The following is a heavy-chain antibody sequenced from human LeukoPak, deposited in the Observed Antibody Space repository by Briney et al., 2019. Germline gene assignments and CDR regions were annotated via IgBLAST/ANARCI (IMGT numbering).Heavy chain of an antibody. CDR3: ARGDFDY. CDR2: AFSDGRT. Sequence: PXGSLRLSCAASGITFSTNYMSWVRQAPGKGLEWVSIAFSDGRTFYADSVKGRFTISRDSSKNTVFLQMNSLRAEDTAVYYCARGDFDYWGQGTLVTVSS. J-gene: IGHJ4*02. CDR1: GITFSTNY. V-gene: IGHV3-53*01.